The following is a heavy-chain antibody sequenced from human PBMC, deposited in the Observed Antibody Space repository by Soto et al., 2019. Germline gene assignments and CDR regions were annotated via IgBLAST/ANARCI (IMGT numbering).Heavy chain of an antibody. J-gene: IGHJ4*02. V-gene: IGHV4-31*03. CDR2: SVYSGST. CDR3: ARGYSQSGYSSSWVFDY. Sequence: QVQLQESGPGLVKPSQTLSLICTVSGGSINSGGYYWNWIRQHPGKGLEWIGYSVYSGSTYYNPFRRSRLTISAYTSEHQLSLNLSSVTAADTAVYFCARGYSQSGYSSSWVFDYWCQGTLVNVSS. D-gene: IGHD6-13*01. CDR1: GGSINSGGYY.